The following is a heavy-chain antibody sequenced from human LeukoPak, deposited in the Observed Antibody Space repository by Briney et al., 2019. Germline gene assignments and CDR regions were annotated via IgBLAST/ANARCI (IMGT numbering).Heavy chain of an antibody. Sequence: GASVKVSCKASGYTFTSYYMHWVRQAPGQGLEWMGIINPSGGSTSYAQKFQGRVTMTRDMSTSTVYMELSRLRSDDTAVYYCARDRGGVMTTLRGGIDYWGQGTLVTVSS. CDR1: GYTFTSYY. J-gene: IGHJ4*02. CDR2: INPSGGST. D-gene: IGHD4-11*01. V-gene: IGHV1-46*01. CDR3: ARDRGGVMTTLRGGIDY.